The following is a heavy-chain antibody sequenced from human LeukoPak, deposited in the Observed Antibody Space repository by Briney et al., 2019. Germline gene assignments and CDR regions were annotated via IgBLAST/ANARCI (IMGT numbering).Heavy chain of an antibody. CDR1: GGTFSSYA. Sequence: ASVKVSCKASGGTFSSYAISWVRQAPGQGLEWMGGIIPIFGTANYAQKFQGRVTITADKSTSTAYMELSSLRSEDTAVYYCARGYYDILTGYYPFDYWGQGTLVTVSS. CDR2: IIPIFGTA. D-gene: IGHD3-9*01. CDR3: ARGYYDILTGYYPFDY. V-gene: IGHV1-69*06. J-gene: IGHJ4*02.